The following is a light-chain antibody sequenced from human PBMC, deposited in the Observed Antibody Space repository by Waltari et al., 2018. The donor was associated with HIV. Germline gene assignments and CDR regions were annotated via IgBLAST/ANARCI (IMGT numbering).Light chain of an antibody. CDR3: GSRDSSGNHVV. CDR2: GKN. CDR1: SLRSDY. J-gene: IGLJ2*01. Sequence: SSELTQDPPVSVALGQTVRITCQGDSLRSDYVSWYQQKPGQAPILVIYGKNNRPAGIPDRISGSNSGNTASLTITGAQAEDEADYYCGSRDSSGNHVVFGGGTKLTVL. V-gene: IGLV3-19*01.